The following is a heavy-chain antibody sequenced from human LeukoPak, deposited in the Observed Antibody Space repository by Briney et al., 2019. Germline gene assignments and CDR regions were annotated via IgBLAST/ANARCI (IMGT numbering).Heavy chain of an antibody. CDR2: INPSGGST. CDR1: GYTFTSYY. CDR3: AREGKPTTPRSGTRGAFDI. J-gene: IGHJ3*02. D-gene: IGHD1-26*01. Sequence: GASVTVSCKASGYTFTSYYMHWVRQAPGQGLEWMGIINPSGGSTSYAQKFQGRVTMTRDTSTSTVYMELSSLRSEDTAVYYCAREGKPTTPRSGTRGAFDIWGQGTMVTASS. V-gene: IGHV1-46*01.